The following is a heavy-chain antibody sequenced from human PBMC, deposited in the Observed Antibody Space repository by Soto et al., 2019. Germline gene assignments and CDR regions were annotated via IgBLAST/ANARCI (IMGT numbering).Heavy chain of an antibody. CDR2: IHYSGDS. J-gene: IGHJ4*02. Sequence: SATLSITCTVSGGSISSGGFYWSWIRQHAGRGLEWIGYIHYSGDSYHNPSLKSRLTISVDTSQNQFSLSLTSVTAPDTAVYYCARAAKTAAGDYYFDYWGQGTLVTVSS. V-gene: IGHV4-31*03. D-gene: IGHD6-13*01. CDR1: GGSISSGGFY. CDR3: ARAAKTAAGDYYFDY.